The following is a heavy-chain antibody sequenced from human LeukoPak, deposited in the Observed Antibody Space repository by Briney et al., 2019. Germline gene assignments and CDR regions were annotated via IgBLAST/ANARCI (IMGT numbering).Heavy chain of an antibody. CDR2: INPSGGST. D-gene: IGHD2-2*01. CDR1: GYTFTSYY. J-gene: IGHJ4*02. V-gene: IGHV1-46*01. CDR3: ARDEIYCSSTSCYHDLFDY. Sequence: ASVKVSCKASGYTFTSYYMHWVRHAPGQGLELMGIINPSGGSTSYAQKFQGRVTMTRDTSTSTVYMELSSLRSEDTAVYYCARDEIYCSSTSCYHDLFDYWGQGTLVTVSS.